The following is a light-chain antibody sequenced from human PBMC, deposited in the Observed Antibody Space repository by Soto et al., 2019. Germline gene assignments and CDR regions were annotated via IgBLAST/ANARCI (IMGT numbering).Light chain of an antibody. Sequence: DIQMTQSPSSLSASVGDRVTITCQASQDISNYLNWYQQKPGKAPKLLIYDASNLETGVPSRFSGSGSGTDFTFTISSLQPEDIATYYCQHLGGFGPGTKVDIK. CDR1: QDISNY. CDR3: QHLGG. J-gene: IGKJ3*01. V-gene: IGKV1-33*01. CDR2: DAS.